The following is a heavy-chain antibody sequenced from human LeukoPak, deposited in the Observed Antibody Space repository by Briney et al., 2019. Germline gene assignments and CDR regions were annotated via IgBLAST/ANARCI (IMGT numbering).Heavy chain of an antibody. Sequence: PSETLSLTCAVYGGSFSGYYWSWIRQLPGKGLEWIGEINHSGSTNYNPSLKSRVTISVDTSKNQFSLKLSSVTAADTAVYYCARGPTAGFDPWGQGTLVTVSS. CDR1: GGSFSGYY. D-gene: IGHD4-17*01. CDR2: INHSGST. CDR3: ARGPTAGFDP. J-gene: IGHJ5*02. V-gene: IGHV4-34*01.